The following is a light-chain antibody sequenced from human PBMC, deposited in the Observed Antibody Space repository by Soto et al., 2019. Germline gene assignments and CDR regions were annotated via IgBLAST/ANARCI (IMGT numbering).Light chain of an antibody. CDR3: CSYAGSSTV. CDR1: SSDVGSYNL. V-gene: IGLV2-23*01. CDR2: EGS. Sequence: QSVLTQPASVSGSPGQSITISCTGTSSDVGSYNLVSWYQQHPGKAPKLMIYEGSKRPSGVSNRFSGYKSGNTASLTISGLQAEDEADYYCCSYAGSSTVFGGGTKLTVL. J-gene: IGLJ2*01.